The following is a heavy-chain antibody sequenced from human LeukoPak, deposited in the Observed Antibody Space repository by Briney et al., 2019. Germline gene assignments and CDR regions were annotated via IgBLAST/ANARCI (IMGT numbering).Heavy chain of an antibody. CDR3: AREQRETSFDY. Sequence: GRSLRLSCAASGFTFSSYGMHWVRQAPGKGLGWVAIIWYDGSNKYYADSVKGRFTISRDNSKNTLYLQMNTLRAEDTAVYYCAREQRETSFDYWSQGTLVTVSS. J-gene: IGHJ4*02. D-gene: IGHD1-26*01. CDR1: GFTFSSYG. CDR2: IWYDGSNK. V-gene: IGHV3-33*01.